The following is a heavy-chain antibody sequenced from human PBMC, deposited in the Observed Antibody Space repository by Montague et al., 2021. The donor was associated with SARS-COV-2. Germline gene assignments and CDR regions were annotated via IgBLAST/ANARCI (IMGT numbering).Heavy chain of an antibody. Sequence: SETLSLTCTVSGDSVSSSYYYWGWIRQPPGKGLDWLGIVYYSGYTYYNPSVKGRVTISIDASKNQFSLKLNSLTATDTAVYHCARRRLREDYFDFWGQGTLVTVSS. D-gene: IGHD4-17*01. CDR1: GDSVSSSYYY. CDR3: ARRRLREDYFDF. V-gene: IGHV4-39*01. CDR2: VYYSGYT. J-gene: IGHJ4*02.